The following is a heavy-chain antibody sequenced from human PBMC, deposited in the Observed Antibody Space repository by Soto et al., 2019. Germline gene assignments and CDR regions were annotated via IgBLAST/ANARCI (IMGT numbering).Heavy chain of an antibody. CDR2: ISAYNGNT. CDR3: ARDARSVSGWTNWFDP. Sequence: GASVKVSCKASGYTFTSYGISWVRQAPGQGLEWMGWISAYNGNTNYAQKLQGRVTMTTDTSTSTAYMELRSLRSDDTAVYYCARDARSVSGWTNWFDPWGQGTLVTVSS. D-gene: IGHD6-19*01. CDR1: GYTFTSYG. V-gene: IGHV1-18*01. J-gene: IGHJ5*02.